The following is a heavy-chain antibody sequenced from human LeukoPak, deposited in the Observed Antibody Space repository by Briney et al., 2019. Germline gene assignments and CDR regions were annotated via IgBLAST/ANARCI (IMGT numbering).Heavy chain of an antibody. V-gene: IGHV1-46*01. J-gene: IGHJ5*02. D-gene: IGHD6-13*01. CDR3: ARYAAAGTFWFDP. Sequence: ASVTVSCKASGYTFTSYYMHWVRQAPGQGLEWMGIINPSGGSTSYAQKFQGRVTMTRDTSTSTVYMELSSLRSEDTAVYYCARYAAAGTFWFDPWGQGTLVTVSS. CDR1: GYTFTSYY. CDR2: INPSGGST.